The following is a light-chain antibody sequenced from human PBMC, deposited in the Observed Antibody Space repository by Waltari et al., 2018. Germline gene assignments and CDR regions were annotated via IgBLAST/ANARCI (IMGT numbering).Light chain of an antibody. J-gene: IGKJ4*01. Sequence: DIVLTQSLGPLSFSPGENAILPCRATQSVSHSNLAGYQQKGGQAPRLLIYGASSRTTGIQDRFSGSGSGTDFTFSISRLEPEDYGVYYCQQYAGSPITFGWGTKVEI. CDR3: QQYAGSPIT. V-gene: IGKV3-20*01. CDR2: GAS. CDR1: QSVSHSN.